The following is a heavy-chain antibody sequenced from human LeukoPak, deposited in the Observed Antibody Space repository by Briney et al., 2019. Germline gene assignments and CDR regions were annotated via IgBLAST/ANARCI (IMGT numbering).Heavy chain of an antibody. D-gene: IGHD5-18*01. CDR3: ARLRGYTSGNPGY. J-gene: IGHJ4*02. CDR1: GASISSSSYY. V-gene: IGHV4-39*01. Sequence: SETLSLTCTVSGASISSSSYYWGWIRQPPGKGLEWIGSIYYNGDTYYNSSLKSRLTISVDTSKNQFALKLSSMTAADTALYYCARLRGYTSGNPGYWGQGSLVTVSS. CDR2: IYYNGDT.